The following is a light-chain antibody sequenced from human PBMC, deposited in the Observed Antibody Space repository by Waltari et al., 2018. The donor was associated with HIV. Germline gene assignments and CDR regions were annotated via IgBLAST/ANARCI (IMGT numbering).Light chain of an antibody. CDR3: SSYTSSSTLV. J-gene: IGLJ2*01. Sequence: QSALTPPPSVSGSPGQAVTISCTGTTSDVGSYNRVPWYQQPPGTAPKLMIYEVSNRPSGVPDRFSGSKSGNTASLTISGLQAEDEADYYCSSYTSSSTLVFGGGTKLTVL. CDR2: EVS. CDR1: TSDVGSYNR. V-gene: IGLV2-18*02.